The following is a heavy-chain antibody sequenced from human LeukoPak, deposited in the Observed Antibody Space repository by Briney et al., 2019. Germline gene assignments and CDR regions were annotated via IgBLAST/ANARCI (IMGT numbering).Heavy chain of an antibody. CDR2: IYTSGST. V-gene: IGHV4-61*02. Sequence: SETLSLTCTVSGGSIGSGSYYWSWIRQPAGKGLEWIGRIYTSGSTNYNPSLKSRVTISVDTSKNQFSLKLSSVTAADTAVYYCARDSPPSSGHREYYYYYMDVWGKGTTVTVSS. CDR3: ARDSPPSSGHREYYYYYMDV. J-gene: IGHJ6*03. D-gene: IGHD3-22*01. CDR1: GGSIGSGSYY.